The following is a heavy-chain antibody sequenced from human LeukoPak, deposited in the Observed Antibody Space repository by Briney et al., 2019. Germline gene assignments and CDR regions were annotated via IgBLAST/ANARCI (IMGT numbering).Heavy chain of an antibody. CDR3: ARDRLQWLVDAFDI. D-gene: IGHD6-19*01. Sequence: ASVKVSCKASGYIFISYGISWVRQAPGQGLEWMGWISPYNGNTNYAQNLQGRVTMTTDTSMSTAYMELRSLRSDDTAVYYCARDRLQWLVDAFDIWGQGTMVTVSS. CDR2: ISPYNGNT. V-gene: IGHV1-18*01. CDR1: GYIFISYG. J-gene: IGHJ3*02.